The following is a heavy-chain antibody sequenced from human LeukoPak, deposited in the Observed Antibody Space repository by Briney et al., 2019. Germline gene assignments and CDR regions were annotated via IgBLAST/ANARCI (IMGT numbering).Heavy chain of an antibody. CDR2: LFHSGDT. Sequence: SETLSLTCTVSGDFIGSVSWSWIRQPPGKGLECIGSLFHSGDTNYSPSLKSRLTIPVDTSKKQLSLRLSSVTAADTAMYYCARRRGRFLTYCGTECYSGYDQWGQGALVAVAS. V-gene: IGHV4-59*12. J-gene: IGHJ4*02. D-gene: IGHD2-21*01. CDR1: GDFIGSVS. CDR3: ARRRGRFLTYCGTECYSGYDQ.